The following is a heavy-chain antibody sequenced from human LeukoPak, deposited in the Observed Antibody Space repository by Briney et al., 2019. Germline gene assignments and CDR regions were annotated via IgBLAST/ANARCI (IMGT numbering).Heavy chain of an antibody. D-gene: IGHD5-18*01. CDR1: GGSFSGYY. CDR2: INHSGST. V-gene: IGHV4-34*01. J-gene: IGHJ3*02. Sequence: PSETLSLTCAVYGGSFSGYYWSWIRQPPGKGLEWIGEINHSGSTNYNPSLKSRLTMSVDTSKNQFSLKLSLVTAADTAVYYCARRAGYSYGWDVFDIWGQGTMVTVSS. CDR3: ARRAGYSYGWDVFDI.